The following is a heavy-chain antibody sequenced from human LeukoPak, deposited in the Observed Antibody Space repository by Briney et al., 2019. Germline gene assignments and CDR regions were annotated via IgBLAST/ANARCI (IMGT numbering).Heavy chain of an antibody. CDR1: GDSMTGYY. J-gene: IGHJ4*02. V-gene: IGHV4-59*01. Sequence: SETLSLTCSVSGDSMTGYYWSWIRQPPGKGLEWIGYIYYTGTTNYNPSLKSRVTISVDPSKNQFSLRLTSVTAADTAVYFCARDFDGDYGARWGQGILVSVSP. D-gene: IGHD4-17*01. CDR2: IYYTGTT. CDR3: ARDFDGDYGAR.